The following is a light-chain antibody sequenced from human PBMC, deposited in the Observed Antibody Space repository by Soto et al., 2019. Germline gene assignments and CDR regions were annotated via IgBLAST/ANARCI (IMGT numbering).Light chain of an antibody. CDR2: LGS. J-gene: IGKJ1*01. V-gene: IGKV2-28*01. Sequence: DIVMTQSQLSLPVTPGEPASISCRSSQSLLHSNGYNYLDWYLQKPGQSPQLLIYLGSNRASGVPDRFSGSGSGTDFTLKISRVEAEDVGVYYCMQALQTPRTFGQGTNV. CDR1: QSLLHSNGYNY. CDR3: MQALQTPRT.